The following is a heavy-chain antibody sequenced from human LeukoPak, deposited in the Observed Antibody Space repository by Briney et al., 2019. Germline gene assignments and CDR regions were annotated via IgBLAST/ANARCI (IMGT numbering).Heavy chain of an antibody. D-gene: IGHD3-22*01. CDR2: ISWNSGSI. Sequence: PGGSLRLSCAASGFTFDDDAMHWVRQAPGKGLEWVSGISWNSGSIGYADSVKGRFTISRDNAKNSLYLQMNSLRAEDTALYYRAKGGGDYYDSSGYYPLWGQGTLVTVSS. CDR1: GFTFDDDA. V-gene: IGHV3-9*01. J-gene: IGHJ4*02. CDR3: AKGGGDYYDSSGYYPL.